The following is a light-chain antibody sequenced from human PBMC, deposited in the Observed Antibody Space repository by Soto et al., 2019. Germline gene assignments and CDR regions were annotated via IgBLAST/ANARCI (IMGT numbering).Light chain of an antibody. CDR1: SSDVGGYAY. J-gene: IGLJ3*02. V-gene: IGLV2-14*03. CDR2: DVT. Sequence: QSALTQPASVSGSPGQSITISCTGTSSDVGGYAYVSWYQQHPGKAPKLIIYDVTNRPSGISTRFSGSKSGNTASLTISGLQPEDEADYYCSSYTSSSALVVLGGGTKLTVL. CDR3: SSYTSSSALVV.